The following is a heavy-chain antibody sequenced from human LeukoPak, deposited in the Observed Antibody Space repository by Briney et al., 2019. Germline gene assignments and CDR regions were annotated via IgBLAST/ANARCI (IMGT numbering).Heavy chain of an antibody. Sequence: PGGSLRLSCAASGFTFDDYAMHWVRQAPGKGLEWVSGISWNSGSIGYADSVKGRFTISRDNAKNSLYLQMNSLRAEDTAVYYCAKDLSGGSYSWFDYWGQGTLVTVSS. D-gene: IGHD1-26*01. J-gene: IGHJ4*02. V-gene: IGHV3-9*01. CDR3: AKDLSGGSYSWFDY. CDR1: GFTFDDYA. CDR2: ISWNSGSI.